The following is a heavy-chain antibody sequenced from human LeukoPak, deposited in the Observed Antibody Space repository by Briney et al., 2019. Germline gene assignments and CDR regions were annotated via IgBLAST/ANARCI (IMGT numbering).Heavy chain of an antibody. D-gene: IGHD6-13*01. CDR2: IYYSGST. Sequence: SETLSLTCTVSGDSISSSSYYWGWIRQPPGKGLEWIGNIYYSGSTYYNPSLKSRVTISVDTSKNQFSLKLSSVTAADTAVYYCARHKQYSSSWYFDYWGQGTLVTVSS. CDR3: ARHKQYSSSWYFDY. CDR1: GDSISSSSYY. V-gene: IGHV4-39*01. J-gene: IGHJ4*02.